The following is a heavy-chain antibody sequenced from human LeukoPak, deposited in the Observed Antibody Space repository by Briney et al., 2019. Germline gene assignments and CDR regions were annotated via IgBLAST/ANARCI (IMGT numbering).Heavy chain of an antibody. CDR1: GFTFSSYG. D-gene: IGHD3-10*01. CDR2: IRYDGSNK. J-gene: IGHJ4*02. Sequence: GGSLRLSCAASGFTFSSYGMHCVRQAPGKGLEWVAFIRYDGSNKYYADSVKGRFTISRDNSKNTLYLQMNSLRAEDTAVYYCAKDGQEVGYYGSGSPLDYWGQGTLVTVSS. CDR3: AKDGQEVGYYGSGSPLDY. V-gene: IGHV3-30*02.